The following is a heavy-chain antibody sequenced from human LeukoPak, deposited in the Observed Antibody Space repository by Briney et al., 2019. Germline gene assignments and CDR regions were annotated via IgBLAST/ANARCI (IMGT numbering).Heavy chain of an antibody. CDR1: GYTFTGYY. CDR2: INPDSGGT. V-gene: IGHV1-2*02. CDR3: ATRYNWNGGYGAMDV. D-gene: IGHD1-1*01. Sequence: ASVKVSCKASGYTFTGYYIHWVRQAPGQGLEWMGWINPDSGGTNYAQKFQGRITMTRDTSISTAYMELSRLRSDDTAVYYCATRYNWNGGYGAMDVWGQGTTVTVSS. J-gene: IGHJ6*02.